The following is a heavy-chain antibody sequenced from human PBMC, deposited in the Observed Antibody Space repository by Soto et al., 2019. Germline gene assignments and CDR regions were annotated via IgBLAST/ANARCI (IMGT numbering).Heavy chain of an antibody. V-gene: IGHV1-46*01. CDR1: GYTFTSYY. D-gene: IGHD1-26*01. Sequence: QVQLVQSGAEVKKPGASVKVSCKASGYTFTSYYMHWVRQAPGQGLEWMGIINPSGGSTSYAQKFQGRVTRTRDTSTSTVYMELSSLRSEDTAVYYCARDGWGIVGATPGSFDYWGQGTLVTVSS. J-gene: IGHJ4*02. CDR2: INPSGGST. CDR3: ARDGWGIVGATPGSFDY.